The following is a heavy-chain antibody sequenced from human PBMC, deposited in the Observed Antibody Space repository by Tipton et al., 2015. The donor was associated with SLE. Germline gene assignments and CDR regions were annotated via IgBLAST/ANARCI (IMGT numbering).Heavy chain of an antibody. D-gene: IGHD4-11*01. Sequence: SLRLSCAASGFTFDDYGMSWVRQAPGKGLEWVSSISSGSTYIYYADSVKGRFTISRDNAKNSLYLQMNSLRAEDTAVYYCARDDYNNYHNSFDYWGQGTLVTVSS. V-gene: IGHV3-21*01. CDR3: ARDDYNNYHNSFDY. CDR2: ISSGSTYI. J-gene: IGHJ4*02. CDR1: GFTFDDYG.